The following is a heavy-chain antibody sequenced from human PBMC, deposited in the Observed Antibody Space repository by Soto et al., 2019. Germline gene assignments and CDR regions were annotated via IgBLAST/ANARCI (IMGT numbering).Heavy chain of an antibody. CDR2: ISSSSSYT. D-gene: IGHD2-8*02. CDR1: GFTFSTYS. V-gene: IGHV3-11*06. Sequence: GGSLRLSCAASGFTFSTYSMSWVRQAPGKGLEWVSYISSSSSYTNYADSVKGRFTISRDNAKNSLYLQMNSLRAEDTAVYYCARDLRGTTGGHYYYGMDVWGQGTTVTVSS. J-gene: IGHJ6*02. CDR3: ARDLRGTTGGHYYYGMDV.